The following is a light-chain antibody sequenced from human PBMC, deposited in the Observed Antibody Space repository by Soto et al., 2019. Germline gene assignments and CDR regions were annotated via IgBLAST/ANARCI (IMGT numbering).Light chain of an antibody. V-gene: IGKV3-11*01. CDR1: QNVNSF. CDR3: QQCSSWPHI. Sequence: EIVLTQSPAALSLYPGDRATLSCRASQNVNSFLACYQQKPGLARRLLIYDASNRATCIPARFSGSGSGTDFNLTISSRERQDCAVYYFQQCSSWPHIFGQGTKPEI. CDR2: DAS. J-gene: IGKJ2*01.